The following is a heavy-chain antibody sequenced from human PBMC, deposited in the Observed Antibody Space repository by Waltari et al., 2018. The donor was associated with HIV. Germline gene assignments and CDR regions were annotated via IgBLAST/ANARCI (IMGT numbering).Heavy chain of an antibody. J-gene: IGHJ2*01. Sequence: QLQLQESGPGLVKPSETLSLTCTVSGGSVSSSSYFWGWIRQPPGQGLEWIGRIYYTGRAYYNPSLKNRVTISVDTSKNQFSLKVTYVTAADTAVYYCARHALRVGAAYGNFDLWGRGTLVTVSA. CDR3: ARHALRVGAAYGNFDL. CDR2: IYYTGRA. D-gene: IGHD1-26*01. V-gene: IGHV4-39*01. CDR1: GGSVSSSSYF.